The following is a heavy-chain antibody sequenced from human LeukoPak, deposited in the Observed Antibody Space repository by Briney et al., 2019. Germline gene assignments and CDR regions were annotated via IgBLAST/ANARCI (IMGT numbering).Heavy chain of an antibody. CDR2: IYYSGSA. Sequence: PSETLSLTCTVSGGSISPYYWSWIRQPPGKGLEWLGYIYYSGSANYNPSLKSRVTISVDTSKNQFSLKLSSVTAADTAVYYCARQYYYDSSGYFDYWGQGTLVTVSS. CDR3: ARQYYYDSSGYFDY. D-gene: IGHD3-22*01. V-gene: IGHV4-59*08. J-gene: IGHJ4*02. CDR1: GGSISPYY.